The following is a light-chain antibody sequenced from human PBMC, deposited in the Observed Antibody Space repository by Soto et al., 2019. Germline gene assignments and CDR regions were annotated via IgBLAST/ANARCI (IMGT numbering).Light chain of an antibody. CDR2: DVN. CDR3: SSHAGSDDPIV. Sequence: QSALTQPPSASGSPGQSVTISCTGTSSDVGGYPFDSWYQQHPGKAPKVLIYDVNKRPSGVPDRFPGSKSGNTASLTVSGLQAEDEADYYCSSHAGSDDPIVFGTGTKVTVL. CDR1: SSDVGGYPF. V-gene: IGLV2-8*01. J-gene: IGLJ1*01.